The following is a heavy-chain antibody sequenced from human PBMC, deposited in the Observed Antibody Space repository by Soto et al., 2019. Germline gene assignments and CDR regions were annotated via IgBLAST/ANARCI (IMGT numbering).Heavy chain of an antibody. J-gene: IGHJ4*02. CDR2: INPASGST. V-gene: IGHV1-46*01. CDR1: GYTFTHYY. D-gene: IGHD6-13*01. CDR3: ARDLAAGDH. Sequence: QVQLVQSGAEVKKPGASVKVSCRTSGYTFTHYYIHWVRQAPGQGVEWLGIINPASGSTNYAQKFQGRVTLTMDTSTTRVYMELSGLRAEDTAMFYCARDLAAGDHWGQGTLVTVSS.